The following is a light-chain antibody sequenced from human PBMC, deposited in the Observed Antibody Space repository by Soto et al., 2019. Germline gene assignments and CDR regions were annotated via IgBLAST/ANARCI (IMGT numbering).Light chain of an antibody. J-gene: IGLJ3*02. CDR2: DVT. V-gene: IGLV2-11*01. CDR1: SSDVGGYDY. CDR3: CSYGGYFWV. Sequence: QSALTQPRSVSGSPGQSVTISCTGTSSDVGGYDYVSWFQHHPGEVPKLMIYDVTKRPSGVPDRFSASKSGNTASLTISGLQAEDEADYYCCSYGGYFWVFGGGTKLTV.